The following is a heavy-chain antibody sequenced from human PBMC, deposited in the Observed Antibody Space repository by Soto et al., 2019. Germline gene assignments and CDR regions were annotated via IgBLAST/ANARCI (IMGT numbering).Heavy chain of an antibody. CDR2: IRGSGDTT. CDR3: AKDVNLGN. CDR1: GFTFSSSA. Sequence: EVQLLESGGGLVQPGGSLRLSCAASGFTFSSSAMSWARQAPGRGLEWVSSIRGSGDTTGYADSVKGRFTISRDNSKNTLYLQMNGLRADDTAVYYCAKDVNLGNRGQGTLVTVSS. J-gene: IGHJ4*02. V-gene: IGHV3-23*01.